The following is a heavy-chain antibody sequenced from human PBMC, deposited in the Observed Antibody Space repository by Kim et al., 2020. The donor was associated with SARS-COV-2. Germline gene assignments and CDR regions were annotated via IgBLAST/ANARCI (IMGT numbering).Heavy chain of an antibody. V-gene: IGHV3-48*03. Sequence: GGSLRLSCAASGFTFSSYEMNWVRQAPGKGLEWVSYISSGGTNIYYADSVKGRFTISRDNTKNSLYLQMNSLRAEDTAVYYCARKGLYLRDSSSWFCYYYYMDVWGEGTTVTVSS. J-gene: IGHJ6*03. CDR2: ISSGGTNI. D-gene: IGHD6-13*01. CDR1: GFTFSSYE. CDR3: ARKGLYLRDSSSWFCYYYYMDV.